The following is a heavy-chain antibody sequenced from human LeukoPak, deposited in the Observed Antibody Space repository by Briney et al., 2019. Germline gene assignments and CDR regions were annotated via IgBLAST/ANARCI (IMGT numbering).Heavy chain of an antibody. V-gene: IGHV3-30*04. J-gene: IGHJ4*02. CDR1: GFTFSSYS. D-gene: IGHD1-26*01. CDR2: VSSDGNTK. CDR3: AKEGSGSGTYFDS. Sequence: SLRLSCAASGFTFSSYSVHWVRQAPGKGLEWVAVVSSDGNTKYYADSVKGRFTISRDNSKNTLYLQMNSLRTEDTAVYYCAKEGSGSGTYFDSWGQGTLVTVSS.